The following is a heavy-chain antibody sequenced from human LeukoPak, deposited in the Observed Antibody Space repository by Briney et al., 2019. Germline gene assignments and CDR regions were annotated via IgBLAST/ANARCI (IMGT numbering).Heavy chain of an antibody. CDR3: ARGPMGTMVRGVMGKLFDY. D-gene: IGHD3-10*01. CDR1: GGSISSYY. Sequence: SETLSLTCTVSGGSISSYYWSWIRQPPGKGLEWIGYIYYSGSTNYNPSLKSRVTISEDTSKNQFSLKLSSVTAADTAVYYCARGPMGTMVRGVMGKLFDYWGQGTLVTVSS. V-gene: IGHV4-59*12. J-gene: IGHJ4*02. CDR2: IYYSGST.